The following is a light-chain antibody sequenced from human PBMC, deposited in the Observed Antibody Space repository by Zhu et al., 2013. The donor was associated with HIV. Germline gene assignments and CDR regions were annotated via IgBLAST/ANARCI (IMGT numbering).Light chain of an antibody. V-gene: IGKV3-11*01. J-gene: IGKJ2*01. CDR3: QQYDNSPRYT. CDR2: DAS. Sequence: ETVLTQSPGTLSLSPGERASLSCRASQSVGNFLAWYQHKPGQSPRLLIYDASHRATGVPTRFSGSGSGTDFTLTISSLEPEDFAVYYCQQYDNSPRYTFGQGTKLEIK. CDR1: QSVGNF.